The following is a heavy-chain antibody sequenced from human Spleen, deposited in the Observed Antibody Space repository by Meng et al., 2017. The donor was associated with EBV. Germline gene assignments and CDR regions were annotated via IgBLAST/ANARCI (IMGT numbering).Heavy chain of an antibody. V-gene: IGHV4-30-4*08. CDR2: IFYSGTT. D-gene: IGHD5-12*01. J-gene: IGHJ4*02. CDR1: GRSISSAAYY. CDR3: ARVAIYSGYDFDS. Sequence: LQESGPGLVQPSQTLSLHCAVAGRSISSAAYYWNWIRQPPGRGLEWIGHIFYSGTTSYNPSLESRLTISVDTSKNQFSLNLTSVTAADTAVYYCARVAIYSGYDFDSWGQGTLVTVSS.